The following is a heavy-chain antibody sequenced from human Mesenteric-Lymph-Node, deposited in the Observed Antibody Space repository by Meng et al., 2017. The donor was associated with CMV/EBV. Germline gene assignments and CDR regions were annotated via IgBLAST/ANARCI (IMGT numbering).Heavy chain of an antibody. V-gene: IGHV3-74*01. CDR2: INSDGSSI. Sequence: GESLKISCTASGFTFSTCNMNWVRQAPGQGLEWVSRINSDGSSISYADSVKGRFTISRDNAKNTLYLQMNSLRAGDTAVYYCARGSSVVVPALGGDYWGQGTLVTVSS. CDR3: ARGSSVVVPALGGDY. D-gene: IGHD2-2*01. CDR1: GFTFSTCN. J-gene: IGHJ4*02.